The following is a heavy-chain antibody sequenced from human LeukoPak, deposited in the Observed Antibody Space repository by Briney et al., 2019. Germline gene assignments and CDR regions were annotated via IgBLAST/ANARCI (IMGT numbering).Heavy chain of an antibody. Sequence: GGSLRLSCTASGFSFTDFDMNWVRQPPGKGLEWVSHTPHSGITTHYAESVKGRVTISRDNSTSTLYLQMNSLRAEDTAVYYCAKPVTGSIFDYWGRGTLVTVSS. CDR2: TPHSGITT. J-gene: IGHJ4*02. D-gene: IGHD6-19*01. V-gene: IGHV3-23*01. CDR1: GFSFTDFD. CDR3: AKPVTGSIFDY.